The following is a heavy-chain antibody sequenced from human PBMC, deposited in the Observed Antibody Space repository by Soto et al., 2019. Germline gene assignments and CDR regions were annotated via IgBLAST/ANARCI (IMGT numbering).Heavy chain of an antibody. D-gene: IGHD3-22*01. Sequence: ASVKVSCKASGYTFTSYGISWVRQAPGQGLEWMGWISAYNGNTNYAQKLQGRVTMTTDTSTSTAYMELRSLRSDDTAVYYCARDRSYYDSSGRHFQHWGQGTLVTVSS. CDR2: ISAYNGNT. CDR1: GYTFTSYG. V-gene: IGHV1-18*01. J-gene: IGHJ1*01. CDR3: ARDRSYYDSSGRHFQH.